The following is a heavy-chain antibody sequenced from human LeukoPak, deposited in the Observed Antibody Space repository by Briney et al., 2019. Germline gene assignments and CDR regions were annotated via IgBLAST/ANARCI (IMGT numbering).Heavy chain of an antibody. CDR1: GYSFISYW. CDR3: ARRPVGATYWFDP. D-gene: IGHD1-26*01. J-gene: IGHJ5*02. CDR2: IYPGDSDT. Sequence: GESLKISCKGSGYSFISYWIGWVRQMPGKGLEWMGIIYPGDSDTRYSPSFEGQVTISADKSISTAYLQWSSLKASDTAMYYCARRPVGATYWFDPWGQGTLVTVSS. V-gene: IGHV5-51*01.